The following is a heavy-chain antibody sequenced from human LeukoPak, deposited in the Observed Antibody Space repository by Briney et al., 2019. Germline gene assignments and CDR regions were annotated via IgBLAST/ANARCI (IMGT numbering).Heavy chain of an antibody. D-gene: IGHD6-19*01. CDR3: GRFGYVAGIDL. CDR1: GFSFNSYW. Sequence: GGSLRLSCAASGFSFNSYWMTWVRQPPGRGLEWVANIDPAGTDTYYVDPVKGRFTISRDNAKNLVHLQMNTLRAEDTAVYSCGRFGYVAGIDLWGQGTLVTVSS. V-gene: IGHV3-7*01. J-gene: IGHJ4*02. CDR2: IDPAGTDT.